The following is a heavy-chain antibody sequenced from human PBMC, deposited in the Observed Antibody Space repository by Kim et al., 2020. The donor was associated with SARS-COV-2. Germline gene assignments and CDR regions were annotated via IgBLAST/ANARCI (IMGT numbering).Heavy chain of an antibody. CDR1: GFTVSSNY. Sequence: GGSLRLSCAASGFTVSSNYMSWVRQAPGKGLEWVSVIYSGGSTYYADSVKGRFTISRDNSKNTLYLQMNSLRAEDTAVYYCARDILHFYYYYMDVWGKGTTVTVSS. V-gene: IGHV3-66*01. CDR3: ARDILHFYYYYMDV. CDR2: IYSGGST. J-gene: IGHJ6*03. D-gene: IGHD3-9*01.